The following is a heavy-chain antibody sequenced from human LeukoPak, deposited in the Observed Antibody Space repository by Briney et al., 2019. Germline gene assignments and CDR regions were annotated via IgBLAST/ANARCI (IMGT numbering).Heavy chain of an antibody. CDR2: IYYSGST. Sequence: SETLSLTCTVSGGSISSGGYYWSWIRQHPGKGLEWIGYIYYSGSTYYNPSLKSRVTISVDTSKNQFSLKLSSVTAADTAVYYCARGSYCGGDCYYWSRSSNYFDYWGQGTLVTVSS. CDR1: GGSISSGGYY. J-gene: IGHJ4*02. D-gene: IGHD2-21*02. CDR3: ARGSYCGGDCYYWSRSSNYFDY. V-gene: IGHV4-31*03.